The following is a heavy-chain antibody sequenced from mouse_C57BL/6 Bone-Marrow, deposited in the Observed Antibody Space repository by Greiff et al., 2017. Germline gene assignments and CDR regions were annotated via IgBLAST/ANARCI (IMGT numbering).Heavy chain of an antibody. Sequence: QLQESGPELVKPGASVKISCKASGYSFTDYNMNWVKQSNGKSLEWIGVINPNYGTTSYNQKFKGTATLTVDQSSSTAYMQLNSLTSEDSAVYYCASSKKGLRSAWFAYWGQGTLVTVSA. D-gene: IGHD1-1*01. J-gene: IGHJ3*01. CDR1: GYSFTDYN. CDR2: INPNYGTT. CDR3: ASSKKGLRSAWFAY. V-gene: IGHV1-39*01.